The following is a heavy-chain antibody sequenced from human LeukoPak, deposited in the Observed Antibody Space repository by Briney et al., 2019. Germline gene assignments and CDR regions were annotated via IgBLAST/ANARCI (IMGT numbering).Heavy chain of an antibody. CDR2: INHSVST. CDR3: ARALYSSSWHRYYYYYYMDV. D-gene: IGHD6-13*01. CDR1: GGSFSGYY. J-gene: IGHJ6*03. Sequence: SETLSLTCAVYGGSFSGYYWSWIRQPPGKGLEWIGEINHSVSTNYNPSLKRRVTISVDTSKNQFSLKLSSVTAADTAVYYCARALYSSSWHRYYYYYYMDVWGKGTTVTVSS. V-gene: IGHV4-34*01.